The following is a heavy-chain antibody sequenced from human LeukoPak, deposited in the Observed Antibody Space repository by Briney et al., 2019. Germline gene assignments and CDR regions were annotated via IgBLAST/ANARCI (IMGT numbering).Heavy chain of an antibody. D-gene: IGHD2-21*02. V-gene: IGHV4-59*01. CDR3: ARGRGDFIIFDY. Sequence: SETLSLTCTASGASISSYYWSWIRQPPGKGLEWIGYIFYYGSTNYNPSLKSRVTISVDTSKNQFSLKLKSVTAADTAVYYCARGRGDFIIFDYWGQGTLVTVSS. CDR1: GASISSYY. J-gene: IGHJ4*02. CDR2: IFYYGST.